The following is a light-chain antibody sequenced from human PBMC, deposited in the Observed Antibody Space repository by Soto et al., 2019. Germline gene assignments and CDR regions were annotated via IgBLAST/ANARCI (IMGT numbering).Light chain of an antibody. V-gene: IGKV1-5*01. Sequence: IQLTQSPSSLSASVGDRVSITCRASQSINNYLNWYQPKPGKEPELLIYDAYSLQCGVPSRLSVSRSGTQFTLTITSLQPDEFATYYCQQYDNYWTFGQGTKVDIK. CDR3: QQYDNYWT. J-gene: IGKJ1*01. CDR2: DAY. CDR1: QSINNY.